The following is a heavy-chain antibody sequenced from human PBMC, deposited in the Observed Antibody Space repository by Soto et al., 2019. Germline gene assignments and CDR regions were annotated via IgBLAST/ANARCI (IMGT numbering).Heavy chain of an antibody. J-gene: IGHJ3*01. D-gene: IGHD3-16*01. CDR1: GYTFTSYY. CDR3: ARVDVRFFFWGGAAQRDVLAF. CDR2: INPSGGST. Sequence: VASVKVSCKASGYTFTSYYMHWVRQAPGQGLEWMGIINPSGGSTSYAQKFQGRVTMTRDTSTSTVYMELSSLRSEDTAVYYCARVDVRFFFWGGAAQRDVLAFSGQRT. V-gene: IGHV1-46*01.